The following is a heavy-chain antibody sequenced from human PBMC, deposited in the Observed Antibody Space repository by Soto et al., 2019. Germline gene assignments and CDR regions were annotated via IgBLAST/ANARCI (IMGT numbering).Heavy chain of an antibody. CDR2: IKADNTNT. Sequence: QVQLVQSGAEEKKPGASVKVSCKASGFTFSGYTIHWVRQAPGQRLEWMGWIKADNTNTKYSQKFQGRVTITRDTSASTVYMELSSLRSEDTVVYYCAREGGWYVDYWGQGTLVTVSS. CDR1: GFTFSGYT. D-gene: IGHD6-19*01. J-gene: IGHJ4*02. CDR3: AREGGWYVDY. V-gene: IGHV1-3*05.